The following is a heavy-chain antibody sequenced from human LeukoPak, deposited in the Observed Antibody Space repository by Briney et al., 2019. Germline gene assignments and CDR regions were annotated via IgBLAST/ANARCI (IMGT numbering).Heavy chain of an antibody. D-gene: IGHD2-2*01. CDR3: ARPGGYCSSTSCYGHYDGMDV. V-gene: IGHV5-51*01. Sequence: GESLKISCKGSGYSFTSYWIGWVRQMPGKGLEWVGIIYPGDSDTRYSPSFQGQVTISADKSISTAYLQWSSLKASDTAMYYCARPGGYCSSTSCYGHYDGMDVWGQGTTVTVSS. CDR1: GYSFTSYW. CDR2: IYPGDSDT. J-gene: IGHJ6*02.